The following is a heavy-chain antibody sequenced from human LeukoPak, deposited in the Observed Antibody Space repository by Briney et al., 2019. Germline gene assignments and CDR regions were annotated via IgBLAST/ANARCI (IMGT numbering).Heavy chain of an antibody. D-gene: IGHD6-19*01. Sequence: PGGSLRLSCAASGSTFSNYAMNWVRHAPGKGLEWVSSISGSGANTYYADSVKGRFTISRDNSKNTLYLQMNSLRAEDTAVYYCAKDSWYSSGSYGIWGQGTLVTVSS. CDR3: AKDSWYSSGSYGI. CDR1: GSTFSNYA. CDR2: ISGSGANT. J-gene: IGHJ4*02. V-gene: IGHV3-23*01.